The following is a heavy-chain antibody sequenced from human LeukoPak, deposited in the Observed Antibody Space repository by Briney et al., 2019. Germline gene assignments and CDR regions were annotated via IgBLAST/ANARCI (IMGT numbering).Heavy chain of an antibody. Sequence: GSLRLSCAASGFTFSSYAMHWVRQPPGKGLEWHGIIYYSGSTYYNPSLKSRLTISVDTSKNQFSLKLSSVTATDTAVYYCARRGYCSSTSCYEYWFDPWGQGTLVTVSS. CDR1: GFTFSSYA. CDR2: IYYSGST. V-gene: IGHV4-39*01. J-gene: IGHJ5*02. CDR3: ARRGYCSSTSCYEYWFDP. D-gene: IGHD2-2*01.